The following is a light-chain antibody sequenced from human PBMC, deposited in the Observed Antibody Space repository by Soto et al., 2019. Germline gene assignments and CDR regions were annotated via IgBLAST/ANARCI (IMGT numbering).Light chain of an antibody. CDR2: GAS. V-gene: IGKV3-15*01. J-gene: IGKJ1*01. CDR3: QQYNNWPPLT. Sequence: EIVMTQSPATLSVSPGERATLSCRASQSVSSNLAWYQQKPGQAPRLLIYGASTRATGIPARFGGTGSGTEFNLTISSLQSEDFAGYYCQQYNNWPPLTFGQGTKVEIK. CDR1: QSVSSN.